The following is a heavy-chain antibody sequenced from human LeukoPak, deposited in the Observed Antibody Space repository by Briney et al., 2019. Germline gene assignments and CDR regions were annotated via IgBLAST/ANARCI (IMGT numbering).Heavy chain of an antibody. J-gene: IGHJ4*02. CDR1: GYTFTSYG. CDR3: ARGEERATRGIPIDY. V-gene: IGHV1-18*01. CDR2: ISAYNGNT. Sequence: ASVKVSCKASGYTFTSYGISWVRQAPGQGLEWMGWISAYNGNTNYAQKLQGRVTMTTDTSTSTAYMELRSLRSDDTAVYYCARGEERATRGIPIDYWGQGTLVTVSS. D-gene: IGHD5-24*01.